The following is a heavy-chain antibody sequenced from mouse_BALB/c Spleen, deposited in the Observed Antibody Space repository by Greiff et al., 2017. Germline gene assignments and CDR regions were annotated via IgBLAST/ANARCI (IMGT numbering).Heavy chain of an antibody. Sequence: VQLQQSGAELVRSGASVKLSCTASGFNIKDYYMHWVKQRPEQGLEWIGWIDPENGDTEYAPKFQGKATMTADTSSNTAYLQLSSLTSEDTAVYYCHARLRHAWFAYWGQGTLVTVSA. V-gene: IGHV14-4*02. CDR1: GFNIKDYY. J-gene: IGHJ3*01. D-gene: IGHD2-4*01. CDR2: IDPENGDT. CDR3: HARLRHAWFAY.